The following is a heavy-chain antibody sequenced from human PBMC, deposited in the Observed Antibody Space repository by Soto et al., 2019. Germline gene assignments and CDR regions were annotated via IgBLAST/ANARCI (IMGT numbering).Heavy chain of an antibody. CDR1: GYTFTSYG. Sequence: GASVKVSCKASGYTFTSYGISWVRQAPGQGLEWMGWISAYNGNTNYAQKLQGRVTMTTDTSTSTAYMELRSLRSDDTAVYYCARSSTTTLSPTYGDHPRGFDYWGQGTLVTVSS. J-gene: IGHJ4*02. CDR3: ARSSTTTLSPTYGDHPRGFDY. D-gene: IGHD4-17*01. V-gene: IGHV1-18*01. CDR2: ISAYNGNT.